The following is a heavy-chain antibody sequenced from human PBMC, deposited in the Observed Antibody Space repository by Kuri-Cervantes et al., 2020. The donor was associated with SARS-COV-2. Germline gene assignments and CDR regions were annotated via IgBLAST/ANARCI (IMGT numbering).Heavy chain of an antibody. D-gene: IGHD6-6*01. CDR3: ARIWYSSSSSNLGFDY. V-gene: IGHV2-70*11. J-gene: IGHJ4*02. Sequence: SGPTLVKPTQTLTLTCTFSGFSLSTSGMCVSWIRQPPGKALEWLARIDWDDDKYYSTSLKTRLTISKDTSKNQVVLTMTNMDPVDTATYYCARIWYSSSSSNLGFDYWGQGTLVTVSS. CDR2: IDWDDDK. CDR1: GFSLSTSGMC.